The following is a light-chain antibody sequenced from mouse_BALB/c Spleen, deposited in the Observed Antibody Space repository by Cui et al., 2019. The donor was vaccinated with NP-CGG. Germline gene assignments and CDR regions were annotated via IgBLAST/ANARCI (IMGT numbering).Light chain of an antibody. CDR3: ALWYSNHWV. V-gene: IGLV1*01. CDR1: TGAVTTSNY. Sequence: QAIVSQESALTTPHGETVTLTCRSSTGAVTTSNYANWVQEKPDHLFTGLIGGTNNRAPGVPARFSGSLIGDKAALTITGAQTEDEAIYFCALWYSNHWVFGGGTKLTVL. CDR2: GTN. J-gene: IGLJ1*01.